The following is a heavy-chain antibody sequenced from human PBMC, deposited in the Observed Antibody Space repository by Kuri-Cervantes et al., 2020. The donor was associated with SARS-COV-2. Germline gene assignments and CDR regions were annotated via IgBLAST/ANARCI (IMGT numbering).Heavy chain of an antibody. CDR3: ARGNVAVAGDAFDV. J-gene: IGHJ3*01. CDR1: GFTFSNYA. Sequence: GESLKISCAVSGFTFSNYAMHWVRQAPGKGLEWVSVIFTDDKTYYADSVKDRVNMSRDNFRNTVFLQINSLRADDTAVYYCARGNVAVAGDAFDVWGHGTVVTVSS. CDR2: IFTDDKT. D-gene: IGHD6-19*01. V-gene: IGHV3-66*01.